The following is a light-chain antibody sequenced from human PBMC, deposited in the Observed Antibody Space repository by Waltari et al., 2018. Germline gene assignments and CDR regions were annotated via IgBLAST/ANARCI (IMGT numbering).Light chain of an antibody. CDR1: KSIGNN. CDR2: VAS. V-gene: IGKV3-15*01. CDR3: QQYNEWPYT. J-gene: IGKJ2*01. Sequence: ETIMTQSPAIMSVSPGETATLSCRASKSIGNNLAWYQHTPGQAPRLLIYVASSRGTGIPARFFGAGSETDFTLTISSLQSEDFAVYYCQQYNEWPYTFGQGTKVDLK.